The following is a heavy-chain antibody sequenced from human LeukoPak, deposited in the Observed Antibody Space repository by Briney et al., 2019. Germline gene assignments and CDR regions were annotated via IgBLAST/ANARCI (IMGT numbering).Heavy chain of an antibody. CDR2: ISAYNGNT. CDR3: AVGYSGSYGNDY. J-gene: IGHJ4*02. D-gene: IGHD1-26*01. CDR1: GYTFTGYY. Sequence: ASVKVSCKASGYTFTGYYMHWVRQAPGQGLEWMGWISAYNGNTNYAQKLQGRVTMTTDTSTSTAYMELRSLRSDDTAVYYCAVGYSGSYGNDYWGQGTLVTVSS. V-gene: IGHV1-18*04.